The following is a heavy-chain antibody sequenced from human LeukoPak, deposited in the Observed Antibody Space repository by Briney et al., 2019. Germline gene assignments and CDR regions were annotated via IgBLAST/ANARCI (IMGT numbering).Heavy chain of an antibody. Sequence: GGSLRLSCAASGFTFSSYAMSWVRQAPGKGLEWVAVISYDGSNKYYADSVKGRFTISRDNSKNTLYLQMNSLRAEDTAVYYCARGYYYGSGREGAFDIWGRGTMVTVSS. CDR3: ARGYYYGSGREGAFDI. D-gene: IGHD3-10*01. J-gene: IGHJ3*02. CDR2: ISYDGSNK. CDR1: GFTFSSYA. V-gene: IGHV3-30-3*01.